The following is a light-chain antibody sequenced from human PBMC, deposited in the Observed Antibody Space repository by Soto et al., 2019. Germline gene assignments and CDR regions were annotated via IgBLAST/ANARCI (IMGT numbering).Light chain of an antibody. J-gene: IGKJ3*01. CDR1: QSISSSY. Sequence: EIVLTQSTGTLSLSPGERATLSCRASQSISSSYLAGYQQKPGQAPRLLVYGASSRATGIPDRFSGSGSGTDFTLTISRLEPEDFAVYYCQQYGSSRFTFGPGTKVDIK. V-gene: IGKV3-20*01. CDR2: GAS. CDR3: QQYGSSRFT.